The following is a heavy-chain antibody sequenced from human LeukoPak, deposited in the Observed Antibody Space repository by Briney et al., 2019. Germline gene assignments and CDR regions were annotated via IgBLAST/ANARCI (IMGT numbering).Heavy chain of an antibody. J-gene: IGHJ4*02. CDR3: ARDYGGPYYDSSGPQGV. CDR2: IYYSGST. V-gene: IGHV4-39*07. Sequence: SETLSLTCTVSGGSINSSSYYWGWIRQPPGKGLEWIWSIYYSGSTYYNPSLKSRVTISVDTSKNQYSLKLSSVTAADTAVYYCARDYGGPYYDSSGPQGVWGQGTLVTVSS. D-gene: IGHD3-22*01. CDR1: GGSINSSSYY.